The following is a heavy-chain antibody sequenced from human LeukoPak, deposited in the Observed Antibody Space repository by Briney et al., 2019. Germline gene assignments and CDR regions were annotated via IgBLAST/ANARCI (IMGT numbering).Heavy chain of an antibody. CDR1: GYTFTSYG. CDR3: AREDRSGYSSGRYYYYYMDV. J-gene: IGHJ6*03. CDR2: ISAYNGNT. V-gene: IGHV1-18*01. Sequence: ASVKVSCKASGYTFTSYGISWVRQAPGQGLEWMGWISAYNGNTNYAQKLQGRVTMTTDTSTSTAYMQLRSLRSDDTAVYYCAREDRSGYSSGRYYYYYMDVWGKGTTVTVSS. D-gene: IGHD6-19*01.